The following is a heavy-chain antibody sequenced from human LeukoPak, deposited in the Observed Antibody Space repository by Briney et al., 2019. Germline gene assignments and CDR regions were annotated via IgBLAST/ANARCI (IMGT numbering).Heavy chain of an antibody. Sequence: PGGSLRLSFAASGFSFSNDSMNWVRQPPGKGLEWVSSISSSSKYIYYADSVKGRFTISRDNAKSSLYLQMNNLRAEDSAVYYCAREYTAMAFDYWAQGTLVTVSS. CDR1: GFSFSNDS. J-gene: IGHJ4*02. D-gene: IGHD5-18*01. CDR3: AREYTAMAFDY. CDR2: ISSSSKYI. V-gene: IGHV3-21*01.